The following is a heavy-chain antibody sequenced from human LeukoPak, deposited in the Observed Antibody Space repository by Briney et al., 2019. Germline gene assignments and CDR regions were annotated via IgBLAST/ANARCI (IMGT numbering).Heavy chain of an antibody. V-gene: IGHV1-69*05. Sequence: GASVKVSCKASGGTFTSYAISWVRQAPGQGLEWMGGIIPIFGTANYAQKFQGRVTITTDESTSTAYMELSSLRAEDTAVYYCASGVGAYSMGDYWGQGTLVTVSS. J-gene: IGHJ4*02. CDR3: ASGVGAYSMGDY. CDR1: GGTFTSYA. D-gene: IGHD1-26*01. CDR2: IIPIFGTA.